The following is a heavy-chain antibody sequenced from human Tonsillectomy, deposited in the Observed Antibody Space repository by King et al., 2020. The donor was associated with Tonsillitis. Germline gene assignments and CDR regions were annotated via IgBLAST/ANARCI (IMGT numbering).Heavy chain of an antibody. CDR3: ARTRTAYYDFWSGYSHDAFDI. Sequence: VQLVESGGGVVQPGRSLRLSCAASGFTFSSYGMHWVRQAPGKGLEWVAVIWYDGSNKYYADSVKGRFTISRDNSKNTLYLQMNSLRAEATAVYYCARTRTAYYDFWSGYSHDAFDIWGQGTMVTVSS. CDR1: GFTFSSYG. CDR2: IWYDGSNK. D-gene: IGHD3-3*01. V-gene: IGHV3-33*01. J-gene: IGHJ3*02.